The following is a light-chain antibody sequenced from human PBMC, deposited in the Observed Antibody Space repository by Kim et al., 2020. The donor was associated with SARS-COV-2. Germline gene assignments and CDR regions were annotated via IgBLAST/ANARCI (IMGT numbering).Light chain of an antibody. CDR2: QDT. J-gene: IGLJ3*02. V-gene: IGLV3-1*01. Sequence: VSPGQTASITCSGDKLVDKYACWYQQKPGQSPVLVIYQDTKRPSGIPERFSGSNSGNTATLTISGTQAMDEADYYCQAWDSSTAVFGGGTKLTVL. CDR1: KLVDKY. CDR3: QAWDSSTAV.